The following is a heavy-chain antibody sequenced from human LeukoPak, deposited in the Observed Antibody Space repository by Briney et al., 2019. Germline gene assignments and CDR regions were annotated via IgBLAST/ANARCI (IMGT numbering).Heavy chain of an antibody. D-gene: IGHD3-3*01. Sequence: PSETLSLTCTVSGGFISSYYWSWIRQPPGKGLEWIGYIYYSGSTNYNPSLKSRVTISVDTSKNQFSLKLSSVTAADTAVYYCARAETYYDFWSGYPAWFDPWGQGTLVTVSS. CDR1: GGFISSYY. V-gene: IGHV4-59*01. CDR2: IYYSGST. J-gene: IGHJ5*02. CDR3: ARAETYYDFWSGYPAWFDP.